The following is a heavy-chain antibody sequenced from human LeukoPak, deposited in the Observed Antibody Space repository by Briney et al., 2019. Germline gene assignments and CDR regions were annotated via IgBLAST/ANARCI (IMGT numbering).Heavy chain of an antibody. CDR3: ARFPKQQLVGWFDP. V-gene: IGHV4-34*01. Sequence: SETLSLTCAVYGGSFSGYYWSWIRQPPGKGLEWIGEINHSGSTNYNPSLKSRVTISVDPSKNQFSLKLSSVTAADTAVYYCARFPKQQLVGWFDPWGQGTLVTVSS. CDR2: INHSGST. CDR1: GGSFSGYY. D-gene: IGHD6-13*01. J-gene: IGHJ5*02.